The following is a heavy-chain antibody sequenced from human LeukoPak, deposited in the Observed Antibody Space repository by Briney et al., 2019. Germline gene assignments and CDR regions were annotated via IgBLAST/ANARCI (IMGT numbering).Heavy chain of an antibody. J-gene: IGHJ6*03. Sequence: PGGSLRLSCAASGFTFSSYAMHWVRQAPGKGLEYVSAISSNGGSTYYANSVKGRFTISRDNSKNTLYLQMGSLRAEDMAVYYCARDYYDSRLPGADYYYYYMDVWGKGTTVTIPS. CDR2: ISSNGGST. CDR3: ARDYYDSRLPGADYYYYYMDV. CDR1: GFTFSSYA. D-gene: IGHD3-22*01. V-gene: IGHV3-64*01.